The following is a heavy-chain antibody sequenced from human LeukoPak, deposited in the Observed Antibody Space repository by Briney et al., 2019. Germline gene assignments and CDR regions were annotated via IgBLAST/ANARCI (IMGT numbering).Heavy chain of an antibody. V-gene: IGHV1-18*01. CDR1: GYTFTSYG. Sequence: ASVKVSCKASGYTFTSYGISWVRQAPGQGLEWMGWISAYNGNTNYAQKLQGRVTMTTDTSTSTAYMELRSLRSDDTAVYYCARLSWSYYRPATLIDYWGQGTLVTVSS. CDR2: ISAYNGNT. J-gene: IGHJ4*02. CDR3: ARLSWSYYRPATLIDY. D-gene: IGHD1-26*01.